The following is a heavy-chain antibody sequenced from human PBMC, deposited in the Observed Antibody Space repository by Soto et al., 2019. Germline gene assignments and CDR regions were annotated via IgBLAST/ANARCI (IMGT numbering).Heavy chain of an antibody. D-gene: IGHD6-19*01. CDR2: IIPIFGTA. CDR1: GYTFTSYY. Sequence: GASVKVSCKASGYTFTSYYMHWVRQAPGQGLEWMGGIIPIFGTANYAQKFQGRVTITADKSTSTACMELSSLRSEDTAVYYCARDRFPGIAVAGTCDYWGQGTLVTVSS. CDR3: ARDRFPGIAVAGTCDY. V-gene: IGHV1-69*06. J-gene: IGHJ4*02.